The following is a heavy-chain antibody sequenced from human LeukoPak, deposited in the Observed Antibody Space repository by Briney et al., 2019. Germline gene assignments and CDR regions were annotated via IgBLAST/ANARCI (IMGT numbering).Heavy chain of an antibody. D-gene: IGHD6-19*01. Sequence: SETLSLTCTVSGDSISNYYWSWIRQSPGKELEWIGYMYNRGSTIYNPSLKSRVTISTDTSKNQFSLRLTSVTAADTAVYYCARAEKAVTGTLDYWGQGILITVSS. V-gene: IGHV4-59*01. CDR1: GDSISNYY. CDR3: ARAEKAVTGTLDY. J-gene: IGHJ4*02. CDR2: MYNRGST.